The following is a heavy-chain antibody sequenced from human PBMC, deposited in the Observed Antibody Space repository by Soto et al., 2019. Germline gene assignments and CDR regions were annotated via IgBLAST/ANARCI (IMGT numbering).Heavy chain of an antibody. CDR1: GFTFSNAW. J-gene: IGHJ6*02. V-gene: IGHV3-15*07. Sequence: GGSLRLSCAASGFTFSNAWMNWVRQAPGKGLEWVGRIKSKTDGGTTDYAAPVKGSFTISRDDSKNTLYLQMNSLKTEDTAVYYCTTAVIDNYDFWSGFMNYYYYYGMDVWGQGTTVTVSS. CDR3: TTAVIDNYDFWSGFMNYYYYYGMDV. CDR2: IKSKTDGGTT. D-gene: IGHD3-3*01.